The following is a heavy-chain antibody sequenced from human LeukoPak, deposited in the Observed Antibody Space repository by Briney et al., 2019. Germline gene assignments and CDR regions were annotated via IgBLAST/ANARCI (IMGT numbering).Heavy chain of an antibody. CDR3: TRWLTVDRAYDP. J-gene: IGHJ5*02. CDR1: GFTFGDFA. Sequence: GGSLRLSCVASGFTFGDFAMNWVRQAPGKGLEWVAFIRRQASGGTTEYAASVKGRFTISRDDSKSIAYLQMNSLKTEDTAVYYCTRWLTVDRAYDPWGQGTLVTVSS. V-gene: IGHV3-49*04. CDR2: IRRQASGGTT. D-gene: IGHD3-22*01.